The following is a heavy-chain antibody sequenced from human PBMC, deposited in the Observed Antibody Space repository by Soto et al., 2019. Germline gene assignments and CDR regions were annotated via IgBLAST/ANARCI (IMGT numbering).Heavy chain of an antibody. D-gene: IGHD3-9*01. Sequence: GGSLRLSCAASGFTFSSYAMHWVRQAPGKGLEWVAVISYDGSNKYYADSVKGRFTISRDNSKNTLYLQMNSLRAEDTAVYYCARDLGHYDILTGYYLDAFDIWGQGTMVTVSS. CDR2: ISYDGSNK. CDR3: ARDLGHYDILTGYYLDAFDI. J-gene: IGHJ3*02. CDR1: GFTFSSYA. V-gene: IGHV3-30-3*01.